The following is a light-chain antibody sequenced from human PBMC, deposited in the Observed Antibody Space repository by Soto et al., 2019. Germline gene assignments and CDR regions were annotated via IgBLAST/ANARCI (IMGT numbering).Light chain of an antibody. CDR1: QSVSSSY. J-gene: IGKJ1*01. CDR2: GAY. CDR3: QQYGSAPTWT. V-gene: IGKV3-20*01. Sequence: EIVLTQSPGTLSLSPGERATLSCRASQSVSSSYLAWYQQKPGQSPRLLIYGAYSRATGIPDRFSGSGSGTDFTHTISRLEPEDFAVYYCQQYGSAPTWTFGQGTKVEIK.